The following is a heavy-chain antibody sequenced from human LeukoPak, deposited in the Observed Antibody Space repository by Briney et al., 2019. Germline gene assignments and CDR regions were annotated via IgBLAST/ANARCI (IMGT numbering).Heavy chain of an antibody. J-gene: IGHJ3*02. CDR3: ARQRADDFWSGYYPDAFDI. CDR2: IYYSGST. CDR1: GGSISSSRYY. Sequence: SSETLSLTCTVSGGSISSSRYYWGWLRQPPGKGLEWFGSIYYSGSTYYNPYLKSRVTISVDTSKNQFSLKLSSVTAADTAVYYCARQRADDFWSGYYPDAFDIWGQGTMVTVSS. V-gene: IGHV4-39*01. D-gene: IGHD3-3*01.